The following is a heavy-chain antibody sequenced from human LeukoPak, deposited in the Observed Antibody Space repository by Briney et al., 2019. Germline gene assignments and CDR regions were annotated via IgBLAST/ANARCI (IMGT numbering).Heavy chain of an antibody. CDR3: ARHHPPGTRRAFDI. J-gene: IGHJ3*02. CDR2: IYYSGST. V-gene: IGHV4-31*03. Sequence: SQTLSLTCTVSGGSISSGGYYWSWIRQHPGKGLEWIGYIYYSGSTYYNPSLKSRVTISVDTSKNQFSLKLSSVTAADTAVYYCARHHPPGTRRAFDIWGQGTMVTVSS. D-gene: IGHD6-13*01. CDR1: GGSISSGGYY.